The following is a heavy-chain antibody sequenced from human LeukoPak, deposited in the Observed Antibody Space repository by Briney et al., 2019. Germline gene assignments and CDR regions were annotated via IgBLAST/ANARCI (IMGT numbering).Heavy chain of an antibody. CDR1: GFAFNNYV. CDR2: ISGSGDST. J-gene: IGHJ4*02. Sequence: GGSLRLSCAASGFAFNNYVMTWVRQAPGKGLDWFSAISGSGDSTYYADSVKGRFTISRDSSKSTLYLQMTSLTAEDTAVYYCAKAVADTMALWYFDYWGQGTLVTVSS. CDR3: AKAVADTMALWYFDY. V-gene: IGHV3-23*01. D-gene: IGHD6-19*01.